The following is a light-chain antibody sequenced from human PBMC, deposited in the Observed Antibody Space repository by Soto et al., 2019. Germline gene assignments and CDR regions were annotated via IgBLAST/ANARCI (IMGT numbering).Light chain of an antibody. CDR3: QQHYNTPT. V-gene: IGKV4-1*01. J-gene: IGKJ1*01. CDR1: QSVLHSSNNKNY. CDR2: WAS. Sequence: DIVMTQSPDSLAVSLGERATINCRPSQSVLHSSNNKNYLAWYQQKPGQPPKLLIYWASTRESGVPDRFSGSGSGTYFTLTISSLQAEDVAVYYCQQHYNTPTFCQGTKVEIK.